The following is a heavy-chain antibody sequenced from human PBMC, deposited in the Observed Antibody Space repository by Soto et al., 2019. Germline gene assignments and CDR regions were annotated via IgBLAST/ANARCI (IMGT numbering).Heavy chain of an antibody. J-gene: IGHJ4*02. D-gene: IGHD6-13*01. V-gene: IGHV3-53*02. Sequence: EVQLVETGGGLIQPGGSLRLSCVASGFTVSSNYMSWVRQAPGKGLEWVSVIYSGGSTYYADSVKGRFTISRDNSKNTLYLQMNSLRAEDTAVYYCAREYPRGYYYYDYWGQGTLVTVSS. CDR1: GFTVSSNY. CDR3: AREYPRGYYYYDY. CDR2: IYSGGST.